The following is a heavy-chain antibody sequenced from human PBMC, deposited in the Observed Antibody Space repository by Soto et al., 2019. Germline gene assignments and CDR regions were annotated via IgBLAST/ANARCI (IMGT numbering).Heavy chain of an antibody. V-gene: IGHV5-51*01. CDR1: GYSFTSCR. J-gene: IGHJ6*02. D-gene: IGHD3-9*01. CDR3: ASDRHYYILASYYPRVDNYYYGIDV. CDR2: IYPRESDT. Sequence: LGESLKISCKGSGYSFTSCRIGWVRQMPGKGLEWMGIIYPRESDTRYRPSFPGQVTIPANKSVNTAYLPWSSLNASDCAMRYCASDRHYYILASYYPRVDNYYYGIDVCGQRTTVTVSS.